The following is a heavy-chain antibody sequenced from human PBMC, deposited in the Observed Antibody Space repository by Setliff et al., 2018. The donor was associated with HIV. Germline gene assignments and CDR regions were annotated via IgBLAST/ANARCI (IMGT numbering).Heavy chain of an antibody. CDR2: IYYSGST. CDR3: ARQGLVLVPASIDWRLPPSPIDY. D-gene: IGHD2-2*01. CDR1: GGSISSNNYY. V-gene: IGHV4-39*01. J-gene: IGHJ4*02. Sequence: SETLSLTCTVSGGSISSNNYYWGWIRQPPGKGLEWVASIYYSGSTYYNPSLKSRITISVDTSKNQFSLRLSSVTAADTAVYYCARQGLVLVPASIDWRLPPSPIDYWGQGALVTVSS.